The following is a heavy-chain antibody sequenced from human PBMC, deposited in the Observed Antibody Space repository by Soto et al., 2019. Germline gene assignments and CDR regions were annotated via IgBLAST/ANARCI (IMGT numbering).Heavy chain of an antibody. CDR1: GYTFTTYW. Sequence: PGESLNISCKASGYTFTTYWIGWVRQMPGKGLEWMGIIYPGDSDIRYSPSFQGQVTISADKSISTAYLQWSSLKASDTAMYYCARRVYGYSYADWGQGTLVTVSS. V-gene: IGHV5-51*01. J-gene: IGHJ4*02. CDR3: ARRVYGYSYAD. CDR2: IYPGDSDI. D-gene: IGHD5-18*01.